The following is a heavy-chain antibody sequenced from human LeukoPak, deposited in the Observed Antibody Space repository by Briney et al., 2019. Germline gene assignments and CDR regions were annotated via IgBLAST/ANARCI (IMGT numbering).Heavy chain of an antibody. J-gene: IGHJ5*02. CDR1: GYSISSGYY. CDR3: ARGGGGISGYNNWFDP. V-gene: IGHV4-38-2*02. CDR2: IYHTGSA. D-gene: IGHD3-22*01. Sequence: SETLSLTCTVSGYSISSGYYWGWIRQPPGKGLEWIASIYHTGSAYYNPSLKSRVTISVDTSKNQFSLKLNSVTAADTAVYFCARGGGGISGYNNWFDPWGQGTLVTVSS.